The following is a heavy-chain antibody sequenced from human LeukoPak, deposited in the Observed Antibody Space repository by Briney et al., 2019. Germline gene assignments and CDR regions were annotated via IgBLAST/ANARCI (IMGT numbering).Heavy chain of an antibody. CDR3: IRGGPSTWS. Sequence: GGSLRLSCAASGFTFKLYWMHWVRQVPGKAPVWVSRINDDGSDTRYAGSVKGRFTISRDDATNMVFLQMNSLRPEDTAIYYCIRGGPSTWSWGQGTLVTVSS. J-gene: IGHJ5*02. CDR1: GFTFKLYW. CDR2: INDDGSDT. D-gene: IGHD2-15*01. V-gene: IGHV3-74*01.